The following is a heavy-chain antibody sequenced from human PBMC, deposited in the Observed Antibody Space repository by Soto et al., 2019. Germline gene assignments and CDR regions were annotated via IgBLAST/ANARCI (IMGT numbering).Heavy chain of an antibody. D-gene: IGHD4-17*01. J-gene: IGHJ4*02. CDR3: ARDPGYGDDAPRY. CDR2: IYYSGST. CDR1: GASISSGDYY. V-gene: IGHV4-30-4*01. Sequence: QVQLPESGPGLVKPSETLSLTCTVSGASISSGDYYWSWIRQPPGKGLEWIGYIYYSGSTNYNPSLKSRVTISVDTSKNQFSLRLSSVTAADTAVYYCARDPGYGDDAPRYWVQGTLVTVSS.